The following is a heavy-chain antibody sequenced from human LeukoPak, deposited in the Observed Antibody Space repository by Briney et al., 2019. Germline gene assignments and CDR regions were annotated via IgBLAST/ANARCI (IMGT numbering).Heavy chain of an antibody. D-gene: IGHD2-15*01. CDR3: ARVGVSCSGGSCYSDHFDY. J-gene: IGHJ4*02. CDR2: ISAYNGNT. CDR1: GYTFSSFD. Sequence: GASVKVSCKASGYTFSSFDINWVRQAPGQGLEWMGWISAYNGNTNYAQKLQGRVTMTTDTSTSTAYMELRNLRSEDTAVYYCARVGVSCSGGSCYSDHFDYWGQGTLVTVSS. V-gene: IGHV1-18*01.